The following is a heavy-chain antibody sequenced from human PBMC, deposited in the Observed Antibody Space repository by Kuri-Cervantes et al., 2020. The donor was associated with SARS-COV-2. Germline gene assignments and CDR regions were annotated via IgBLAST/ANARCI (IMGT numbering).Heavy chain of an antibody. CDR3: ARPKLTGEGDAFDI. Sequence: ESLKISCTVSGGSISSSSYYWGWIRQPPGKGLEWIGSIYYSGSTYYNPSLKSRVTISVDTSKNQFSLKLSSVTAADTAVYYCARPKLTGEGDAFDIWGQGTMVTVSS. CDR1: GGSISSSSYY. J-gene: IGHJ3*02. CDR2: IYYSGST. V-gene: IGHV4-39*01. D-gene: IGHD7-27*01.